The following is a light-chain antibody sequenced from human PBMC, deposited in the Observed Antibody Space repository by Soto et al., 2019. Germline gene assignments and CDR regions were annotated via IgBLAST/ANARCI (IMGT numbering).Light chain of an antibody. CDR1: QGIRNG. CDR2: AAS. Sequence: DIQMTQSPSSLSASVGDRVTITCRASQGIRNGLGWYQQKPGKAPKRLIYAASSLESGVTSRFSGSGSGTEFTITISSLQPEDFATYYCLQHNSYPHTFGQGTKVEIK. J-gene: IGKJ1*01. CDR3: LQHNSYPHT. V-gene: IGKV1-17*01.